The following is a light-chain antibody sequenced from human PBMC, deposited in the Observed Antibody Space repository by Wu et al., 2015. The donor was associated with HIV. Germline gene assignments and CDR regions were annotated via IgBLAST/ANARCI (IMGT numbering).Light chain of an antibody. CDR2: AAS. J-gene: IGKJ3*01. Sequence: DIQMTQSPSSLSASVGDRVTITCRASQSISSYLNWYQQKPGKAPKLLICAASSLQSGVPSRFSGSGSGTDFSLTIRSLQPEDFATYFCQQTYSTPRVTFGPGTTVDI. V-gene: IGKV1-39*01. CDR1: QSISSY. CDR3: QQTYSTPRVT.